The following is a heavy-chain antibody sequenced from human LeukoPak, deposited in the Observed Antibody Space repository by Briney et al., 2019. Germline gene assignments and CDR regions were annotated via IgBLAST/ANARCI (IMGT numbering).Heavy chain of an antibody. V-gene: IGHV3-33*01. J-gene: IGHJ4*01. D-gene: IGHD4-11*01. CDR2: IWSDGSNR. Sequence: PGRSLRLSCVASGFIFSHYGMNWVRQAPGKGLEWVAVIWSDGSNRFYAGSVKGRFTISRDNSQNTVFLQMNSLRAEDTAMYYCARDAQRGFDYSNSLKYWGHGILVTVSS. CDR3: ARDAQRGFDYSNSLKY. CDR1: GFIFSHYG.